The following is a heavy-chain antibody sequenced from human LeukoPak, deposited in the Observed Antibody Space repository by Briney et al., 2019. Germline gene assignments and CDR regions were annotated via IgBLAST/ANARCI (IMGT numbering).Heavy chain of an antibody. V-gene: IGHV1-46*01. D-gene: IGHD2-21*02. Sequence: ASVKVSCKASGYTFTSYYMHWVRQTPGQGLEWMGIINPSGGSTSYEQKFQGRVTLTRDTSTSTVYMELSSLRSEDTAVYYCAREGGNIAYCGGDCYSAKLFDYWGQGTLVTVSS. CDR3: AREGGNIAYCGGDCYSAKLFDY. CDR2: INPSGGST. J-gene: IGHJ4*02. CDR1: GYTFTSYY.